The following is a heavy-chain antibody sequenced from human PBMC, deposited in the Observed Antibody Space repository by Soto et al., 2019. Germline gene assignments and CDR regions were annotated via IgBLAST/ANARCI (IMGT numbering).Heavy chain of an antibody. Sequence: ASVKVSCKVSGYTLTELSMHWLRQAPGKGLEWMGGFDPEDGETIYAQKFQGRVTMTEDTSTDTAYMELSSLRSEDTAVYYCATVAGAVVAAPYYGMDVWGQGTTVTVSS. D-gene: IGHD2-15*01. J-gene: IGHJ6*02. V-gene: IGHV1-24*01. CDR2: FDPEDGET. CDR3: ATVAGAVVAAPYYGMDV. CDR1: GYTLTELS.